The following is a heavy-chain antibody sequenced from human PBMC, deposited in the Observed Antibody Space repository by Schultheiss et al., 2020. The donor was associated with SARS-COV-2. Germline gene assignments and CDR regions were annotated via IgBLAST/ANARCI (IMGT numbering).Heavy chain of an antibody. J-gene: IGHJ6*03. V-gene: IGHV3-13*01. CDR1: GFTFSSYD. D-gene: IGHD1-26*01. CDR2: IGTAGDT. Sequence: GSLRLSCAASGFTFSSYDMHWVRQATGKGLEWVSAIGTAGDTYYPGSVKGRFTISRENAKNSLYLQMNSLRAGDTAVYYCARASIVGYNYYYYYMDVWGKGTTVTVSS. CDR3: ARASIVGYNYYYYYMDV.